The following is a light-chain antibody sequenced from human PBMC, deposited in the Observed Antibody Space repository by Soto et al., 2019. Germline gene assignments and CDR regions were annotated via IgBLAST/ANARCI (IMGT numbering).Light chain of an antibody. Sequence: VMTQSPATLSLSPGERATLSCRASPSVTNFLAWYQQKPGQAPRLLIYGAFNRATRIPAMFSGSGSGTDFTLTISSLAPEDSAVYYCQQRNVWPPVTSGQGTRLAI. CDR1: PSVTNF. CDR3: QQRNVWPPVT. CDR2: GAF. V-gene: IGKV3-11*01. J-gene: IGKJ5*01.